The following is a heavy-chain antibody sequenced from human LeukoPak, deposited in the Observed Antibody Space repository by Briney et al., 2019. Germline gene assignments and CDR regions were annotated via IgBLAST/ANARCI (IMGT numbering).Heavy chain of an antibody. CDR2: ISYDGGNK. J-gene: IGHJ6*02. V-gene: IGHV3-30*04. CDR1: GFTFSSYA. D-gene: IGHD6-19*01. Sequence: GGSLRLSCAASGFTFSSYAMHWVRQAPGKGLEWVAVISYDGGNKYYADSVKGRFTISRDNSKNTLYLQMNSLRAEDTAVYYCARDFLYSSGWPSPWYYYYGMDVWGQGTTVTVSS. CDR3: ARDFLYSSGWPSPWYYYYGMDV.